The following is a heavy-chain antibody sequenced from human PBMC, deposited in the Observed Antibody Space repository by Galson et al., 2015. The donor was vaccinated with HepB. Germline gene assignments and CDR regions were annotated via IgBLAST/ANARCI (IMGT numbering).Heavy chain of an antibody. CDR3: AREIGSSWSPRDYYYYGMDV. J-gene: IGHJ6*02. V-gene: IGHV1-18*01. Sequence: SVKVSCKASGYTFTSYGISWVRQAPGQGLEWMGWISAYNGNTNYAQKLQGRVTMTTDTSTSTAYMELRSLRSDDTAVYYCAREIGSSWSPRDYYYYGMDVWGQGTTVTVSS. CDR2: ISAYNGNT. CDR1: GYTFTSYG. D-gene: IGHD6-13*01.